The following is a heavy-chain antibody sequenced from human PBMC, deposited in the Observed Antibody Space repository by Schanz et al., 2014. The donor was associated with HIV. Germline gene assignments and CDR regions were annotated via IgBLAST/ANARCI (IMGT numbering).Heavy chain of an antibody. CDR1: GFTFSSYG. D-gene: IGHD2-21*01. V-gene: IGHV3-30*03. CDR3: ARDSVAGEYYHYGMDV. J-gene: IGHJ6*02. Sequence: VQLVESGGGVVQPGRSLRLSCAASGFTFSSYGMHWVRQAPGKGLEWVAVISYDGSDKYYADSVKGRFTISRDNSKNTLFLQMNSLRAEDTAVYYCARDSVAGEYYHYGMDVWGQGTAVTVSS. CDR2: ISYDGSDK.